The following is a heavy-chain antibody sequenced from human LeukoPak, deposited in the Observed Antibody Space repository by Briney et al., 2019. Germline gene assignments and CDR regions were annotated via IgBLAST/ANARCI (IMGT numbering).Heavy chain of an antibody. J-gene: IGHJ4*02. CDR3: ARGLGGPSDIDY. Sequence: ASVKVSCKTSGGTFNNSAISWVRQAPGQGLEWLGGIMPLFGTAGYALKFQGRVTMTRNTSISTAYMELSSLRSEDTAVYYCARGLGGPSDIDYWGQRTLVTVSS. V-gene: IGHV1-69*05. CDR2: IMPLFGTA. D-gene: IGHD3-10*01. CDR1: GGTFNNSA.